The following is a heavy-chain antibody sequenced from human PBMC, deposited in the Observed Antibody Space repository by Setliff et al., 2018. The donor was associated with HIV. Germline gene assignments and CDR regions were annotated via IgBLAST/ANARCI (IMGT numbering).Heavy chain of an antibody. CDR2: VHHDGST. CDR1: DYSVLNDNY. D-gene: IGHD2-21*01. V-gene: IGHV4-38-2*01. Sequence: SETLSLTCAVSDYSVLNDNYWGWIRQSPGKGLAWIGSVHHDGSTYYNPSLESRVTTTIDTSKHQLSLTSTSVTAADTAIYYCAKRASYSFQIWGRGTMVTVSS. CDR3: AKRASYSFQI. J-gene: IGHJ3*02.